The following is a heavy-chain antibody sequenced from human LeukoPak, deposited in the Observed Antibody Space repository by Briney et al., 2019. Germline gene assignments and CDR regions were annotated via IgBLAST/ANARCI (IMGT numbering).Heavy chain of an antibody. Sequence: PSETLSLTCTVSGGSISTYYWSWIRQPPGKGLEWIGYIYNSGSTNYNPSLKSRVTMSVDTSKNQFSLKLSSVTAADTAVYYCAREWPWLIAPPYYFDYWGQGTLVTVSS. CDR2: IYNSGST. D-gene: IGHD3-16*01. CDR3: AREWPWLIAPPYYFDY. J-gene: IGHJ4*02. CDR1: GGSISTYY. V-gene: IGHV4-59*12.